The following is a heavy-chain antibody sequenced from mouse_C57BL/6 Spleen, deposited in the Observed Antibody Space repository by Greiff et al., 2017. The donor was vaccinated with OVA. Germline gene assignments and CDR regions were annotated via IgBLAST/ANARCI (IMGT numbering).Heavy chain of an antibody. D-gene: IGHD1-1*01. J-gene: IGHJ3*01. Sequence: VKVVESGPGLVAPSQSLSITCTVSGFSLTSYGVDWVRQPPGKGLEWLGVIWGGGSTNYNSALMSRLSISKDNSKSQVYLKMSSLQTEDTAMYYCAKRGDFGSSSAGFAYWGQGALVTVSA. CDR2: IWGGGST. V-gene: IGHV2-9*01. CDR1: GFSLTSYG. CDR3: AKRGDFGSSSAGFAY.